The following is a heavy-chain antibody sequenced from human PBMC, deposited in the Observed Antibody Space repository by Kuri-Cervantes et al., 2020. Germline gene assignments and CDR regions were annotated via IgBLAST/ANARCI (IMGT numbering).Heavy chain of an antibody. V-gene: IGHV4-34*01. J-gene: IGHJ6*03. Sequence: GSLRLSCAVYGGSFSGYYWSWIRQPPGKGLEWIGEINHSGSTNYNPSLKSRVTISVDTSKNRFSLKLSSVTAADTAVYYCARGLTGHRYYYYYYMDVWGKGTTVTVSS. D-gene: IGHD4-11*01. CDR1: GGSFSGYY. CDR2: INHSGST. CDR3: ARGLTGHRYYYYYYMDV.